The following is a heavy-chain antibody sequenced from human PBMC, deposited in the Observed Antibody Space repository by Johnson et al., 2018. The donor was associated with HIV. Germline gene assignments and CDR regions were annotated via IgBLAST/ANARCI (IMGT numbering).Heavy chain of an antibody. J-gene: IGHJ3*02. CDR1: GFTFSDYY. D-gene: IGHD6-13*01. CDR3: ARDGVYSSPHDAFDI. CDR2: ISYDGNDD. V-gene: IGHV3-7*03. Sequence: VQLVESGGGLIKPGGSLRLSCAASGFTFSDYYMSWIRQAPGKGLEWVAVISYDGNDDYYVDSLKGRFTVFRDNAKNSLYLQMDNLRTEDTAVYYCARDGVYSSPHDAFDIWGQGTMVTVSS.